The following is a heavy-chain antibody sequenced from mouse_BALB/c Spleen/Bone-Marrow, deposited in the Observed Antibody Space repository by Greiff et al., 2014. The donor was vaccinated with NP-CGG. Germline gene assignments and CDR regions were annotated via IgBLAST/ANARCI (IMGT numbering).Heavy chain of an antibody. CDR1: GFTFSDYG. CDR3: ARETTRGAMDY. Sequence: EVMLVESGGALVQPGGSRKLSCAASGFTFSDYGMAWVRQAPGKGPEWVAFISNLAYSIYYTDTVTGRFTISRENAKNTLYLEMSSLRSEDTAMYYCARETTRGAMDYWGQGTPVTVSS. CDR2: ISNLAYSI. J-gene: IGHJ4*01. D-gene: IGHD2-1*01. V-gene: IGHV5-15*02.